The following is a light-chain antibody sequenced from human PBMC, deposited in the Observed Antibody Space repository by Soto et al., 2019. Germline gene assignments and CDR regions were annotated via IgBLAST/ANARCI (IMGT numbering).Light chain of an antibody. J-gene: IGLJ2*01. V-gene: IGLV2-14*01. CDR2: DVN. CDR1: SSDVGGYNY. CDR3: GSYTTSSTQ. Sequence: QSALTQPASVSGSPGQSITISCSETSSDVGGYNYVSWYQQHPGKAPKLIIYDVNNRPSGVSNRFSGSKSGNTASLTISGPQAEDEADYYCGSYTTSSTQFGGGTKVTVL.